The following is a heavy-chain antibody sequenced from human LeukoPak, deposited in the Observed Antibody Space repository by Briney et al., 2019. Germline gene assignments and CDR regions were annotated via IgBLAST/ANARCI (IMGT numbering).Heavy chain of an antibody. Sequence: GASVKVSCKASGYTFTGYYMHWVRQAPGQGLEWMGWINPNSGGTNYAQKFQGRVTMTRDTFISTAYMELSRLRSDDTAVYYCARGQGYCSSTSCYRGDIKGSWFDPWGQGTLVTVSS. CDR1: GYTFTGYY. J-gene: IGHJ5*02. CDR3: ARGQGYCSSTSCYRGDIKGSWFDP. V-gene: IGHV1-2*02. D-gene: IGHD2-2*02. CDR2: INPNSGGT.